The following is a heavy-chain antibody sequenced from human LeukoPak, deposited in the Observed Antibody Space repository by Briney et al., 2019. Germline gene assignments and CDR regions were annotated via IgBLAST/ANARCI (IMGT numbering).Heavy chain of an antibody. V-gene: IGHV3-48*03. CDR1: GFTFSSYE. J-gene: IGHJ4*02. CDR3: AREFYYDSSPFDY. Sequence: GGSLRLXCAASGFTFSSYEMNWVRQAPGKGLEWVSYISSSGSTIYYADSVKGRFTISRDNAKNSLYLQMNSLRAEDTAVYYCAREFYYDSSPFDYWGQGTLVTVSS. D-gene: IGHD3-22*01. CDR2: ISSSGSTI.